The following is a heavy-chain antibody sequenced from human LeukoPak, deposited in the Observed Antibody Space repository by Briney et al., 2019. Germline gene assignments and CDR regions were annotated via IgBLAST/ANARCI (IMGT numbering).Heavy chain of an antibody. J-gene: IGHJ5*02. V-gene: IGHV4-39*01. D-gene: IGHD6-6*01. CDR3: ARLSSSSWSYWFDP. CDR2: IYYSGST. Sequence: NPSETLSLTCTVSGGSISSSSYYWPWIRQPPGKGLEWIGSIYYSGSTYYNPSLKSRVTISVDTSKNQFSLKLSSVTAADTAVYYCARLSSSSWSYWFDPWGQGTLVTVSS. CDR1: GGSISSSSYY.